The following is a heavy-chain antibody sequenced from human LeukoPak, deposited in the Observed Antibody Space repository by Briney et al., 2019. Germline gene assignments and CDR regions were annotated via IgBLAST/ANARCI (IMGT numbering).Heavy chain of an antibody. D-gene: IGHD6-13*01. CDR1: GGSISSYY. J-gene: IGHJ5*02. V-gene: IGHV4-59*12. CDR3: ARWRTGIAPPSWFDP. Sequence: SETLSLTCTVSGGSISSYYWSWIRQPPGKGLEWIGYIYYSGSTNYNPSLKSRVTISVDTSKNQFSLKLSSVTAADTAVYYCARWRTGIAPPSWFDPWGQGTLVTVSS. CDR2: IYYSGST.